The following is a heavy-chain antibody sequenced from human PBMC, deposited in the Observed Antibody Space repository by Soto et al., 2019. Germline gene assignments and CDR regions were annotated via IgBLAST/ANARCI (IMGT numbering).Heavy chain of an antibody. D-gene: IGHD6-13*01. CDR3: AHHIAAAIPFEN. CDR2: IYWNDDK. Sequence: QITLKESGPTLVKPTQTLTLTCTFSGFSFRSNGVGVGWIRQPPGKALEWHALIYWNDDKRYSPSLNSRLTITKDISKNQVVLRMTNMDPGDTATYYCAHHIAAAIPFENWGQGTLVRVSS. J-gene: IGHJ4*02. V-gene: IGHV2-5*01. CDR1: GFSFRSNGVG.